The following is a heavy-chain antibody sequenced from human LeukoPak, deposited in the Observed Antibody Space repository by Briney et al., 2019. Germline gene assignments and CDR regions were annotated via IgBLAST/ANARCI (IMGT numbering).Heavy chain of an antibody. CDR1: GFTFSSYS. J-gene: IGHJ1*01. CDR3: ATTPRYSSGWEPPGYFQH. V-gene: IGHV3-21*01. Sequence: GGSLRLSCAASGFTFSSYSMNWVRQAPGKGLEWVSSISSSGSYIYYADSVKGRFTISRDNAKNSLYLQMNSLRAEDTAVYYCATTPRYSSGWEPPGYFQHWGQGTLVTVSS. CDR2: ISSSGSYI. D-gene: IGHD6-19*01.